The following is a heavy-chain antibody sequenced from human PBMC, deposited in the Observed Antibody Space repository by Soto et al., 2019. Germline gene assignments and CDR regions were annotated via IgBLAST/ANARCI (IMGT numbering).Heavy chain of an antibody. CDR3: GRSLVGATGEILYNAMDV. CDR1: GYTFTTYA. Sequence: QVQLVQSGAEVKKPGASVKVSCKASGYTFTTYALHWVRQAPGQRPEWMGWINPASGHTKYSKKFQDRVTITRDTSASTGYMELSSLRSEDTAVYYCGRSLVGATGEILYNAMDVWGQGTTVTVSS. D-gene: IGHD1-26*01. CDR2: INPASGHT. V-gene: IGHV1-3*01. J-gene: IGHJ6*02.